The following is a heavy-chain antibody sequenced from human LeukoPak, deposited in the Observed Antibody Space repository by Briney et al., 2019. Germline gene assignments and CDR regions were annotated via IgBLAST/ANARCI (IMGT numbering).Heavy chain of an antibody. CDR1: GYTFTGYY. CDR2: INPNSGGT. Sequence: ASVKVSCKASGYTFTGYYMHWVRQAPGQGLEWMGWINPNSGGTNYAQKFQGRVTMTRDTSISTVYMELSSLRSEDTAVYYCARGPIVATDSWGQGTLVTVSS. V-gene: IGHV1-2*02. D-gene: IGHD5-12*01. CDR3: ARGPIVATDS. J-gene: IGHJ4*02.